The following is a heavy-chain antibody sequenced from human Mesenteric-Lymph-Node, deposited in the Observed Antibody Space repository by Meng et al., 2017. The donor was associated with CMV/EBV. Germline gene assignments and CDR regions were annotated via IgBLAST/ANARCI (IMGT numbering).Heavy chain of an antibody. CDR2: IHHSGST. J-gene: IGHJ4*02. CDR3: ARAPDGWSGYDFFDY. V-gene: IGHV4-34*01. Sequence: VACGSVSCYFSRWIRQPPGKWLEWIGQIHHSGSTHYTPSLKSRVTISVDTSKNQFSLKLSSVTAADTAVYYRARAPDGWSGYDFFDYWGQGTLVTVSS. CDR1: CGSVSCYF. D-gene: IGHD5-12*01.